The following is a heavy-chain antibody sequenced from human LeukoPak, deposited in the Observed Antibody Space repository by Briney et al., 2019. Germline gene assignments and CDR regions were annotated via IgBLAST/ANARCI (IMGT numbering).Heavy chain of an antibody. Sequence: VASVKVSCKASGGTFSSYAISWVRQAPGQGLEWMGGIIPIFGTANYAQKFQGRVTITTDESTSTAYMELSRLRSDDTAVYYCARVEEDFWSGYYWFDPWGQGTLVTVSS. D-gene: IGHD3-3*01. V-gene: IGHV1-69*05. CDR3: ARVEEDFWSGYYWFDP. CDR1: GGTFSSYA. J-gene: IGHJ5*02. CDR2: IIPIFGTA.